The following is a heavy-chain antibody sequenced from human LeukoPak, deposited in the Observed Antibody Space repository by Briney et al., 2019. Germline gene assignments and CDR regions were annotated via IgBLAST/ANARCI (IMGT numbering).Heavy chain of an antibody. CDR2: IYTSGST. J-gene: IGHJ4*02. CDR3: ATRTI. Sequence: SQTLSLTCTVSGGSISSGSYYWSWIRQPAGKGLEWIGRIYTSGSTNYNPSLKSRVTISVDTSKDQFSLKLSSVTAADTAVYYCATRTIWGQGTLVTVSS. D-gene: IGHD1-1*01. V-gene: IGHV4-61*02. CDR1: GGSISSGSYY.